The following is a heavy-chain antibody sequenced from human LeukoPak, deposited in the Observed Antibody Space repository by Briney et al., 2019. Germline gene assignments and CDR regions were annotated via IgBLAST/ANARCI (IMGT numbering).Heavy chain of an antibody. CDR2: ISGNGGST. J-gene: IGHJ4*02. CDR3: AKPPPDSSSWLFDY. CDR1: GFIFSTYA. D-gene: IGHD6-13*01. V-gene: IGHV3-23*01. Sequence: GGSLRLSCAASGFIFSTYAMSWVRQAPGKGLEWVSTISGNGGSTYYADSVKGRFTISRDNSKNKLYLQMNSLRVEDTAVYYCAKPPPDSSSWLFDYWGQGALVTVSS.